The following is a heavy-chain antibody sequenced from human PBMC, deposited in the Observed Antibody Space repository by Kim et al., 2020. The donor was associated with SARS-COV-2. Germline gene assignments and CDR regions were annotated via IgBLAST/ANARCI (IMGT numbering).Heavy chain of an antibody. V-gene: IGHV3-73*01. Sequence: ASVKGRFTISRDDSKNTAYLQMNSLKTEDTAVYYCMTGGPIFGVVNGPDPWGQGTLVTVSS. D-gene: IGHD3-3*02. CDR3: MTGGPIFGVVNGPDP. J-gene: IGHJ5*02.